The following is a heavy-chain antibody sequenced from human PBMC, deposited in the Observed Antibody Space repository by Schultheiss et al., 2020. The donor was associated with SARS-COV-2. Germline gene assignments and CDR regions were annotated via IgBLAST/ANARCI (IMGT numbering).Heavy chain of an antibody. Sequence: ASVKVSCKASGYTFTSYDINWVRQATGQGLEWMGWMNPNSGNTGYAQKFQGRVTMTTDTSTSTAYMELRSLRSDDTAVYYCARDRIAAAGTYDYWGQGTLVTAPQ. CDR2: MNPNSGNT. CDR3: ARDRIAAAGTYDY. J-gene: IGHJ4*02. CDR1: GYTFTSYD. V-gene: IGHV1-8*01. D-gene: IGHD6-13*01.